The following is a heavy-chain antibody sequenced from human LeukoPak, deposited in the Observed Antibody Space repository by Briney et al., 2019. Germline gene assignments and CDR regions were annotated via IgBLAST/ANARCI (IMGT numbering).Heavy chain of an antibody. CDR3: ALNVGVTVADTLDY. CDR2: ITRNGGTL. CDR1: GVTFHEYD. V-gene: IGHV3-9*01. Sequence: GGSLRLSCAAAGVTFHEYDFHWVRQTPGMGLEWVSGITRNGGTLGYADSVKGRFTISRDNAKNSLYLHMNSLRTDDTALYYCALNVGVTVADTLDYWGQGTLVTVSS. J-gene: IGHJ4*02. D-gene: IGHD4-11*01.